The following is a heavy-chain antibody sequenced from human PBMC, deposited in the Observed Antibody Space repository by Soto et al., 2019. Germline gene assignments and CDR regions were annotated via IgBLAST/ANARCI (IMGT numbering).Heavy chain of an antibody. V-gene: IGHV1-3*01. Sequence: ASVKVSCEASGYTFSSYAMHWVRQAPGQRLEWMGCINAGNGNTKYSQKFQVRVTITRDTSANTAYMELSSLRSEDTAVYYCARDLGYADALDIWGQGTMVTVSS. CDR1: GYTFSSYA. J-gene: IGHJ3*02. CDR2: INAGNGNT. CDR3: ARDLGYADALDI. D-gene: IGHD7-27*01.